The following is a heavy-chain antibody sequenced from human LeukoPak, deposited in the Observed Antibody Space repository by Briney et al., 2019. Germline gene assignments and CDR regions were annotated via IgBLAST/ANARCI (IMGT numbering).Heavy chain of an antibody. J-gene: IGHJ4*02. Sequence: GRSLRLSCAASGFTFTAYLIHWVRQAPGKGLEWVAVISYDGSNKYYADSVKGRFTISRDNSKNTLYLQMNSLRAEDTAVYYCAKDDYYDSSGQFDYWGQGTLVTVSS. CDR2: ISYDGSNK. D-gene: IGHD3-22*01. V-gene: IGHV3-30*18. CDR3: AKDDYYDSSGQFDY. CDR1: GFTFTAYL.